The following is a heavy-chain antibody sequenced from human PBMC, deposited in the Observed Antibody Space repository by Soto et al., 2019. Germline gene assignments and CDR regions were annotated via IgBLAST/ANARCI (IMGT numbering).Heavy chain of an antibody. Sequence: QITLNESGPTVVNPTETLTLTCTFSGFSLTTSGVGVGWVRQSPGTAPEWLAFIYWDDDKRYSTSLKSRLTITNDTSKNQVVLTMANVDPADTATYYCAHRVLRAVFGLVTTTAIYFDFWGQGTPVVVSS. CDR3: AHRVLRAVFGLVTTTAIYFDF. CDR1: GFSLTTSGVG. J-gene: IGHJ4*02. D-gene: IGHD3-3*01. V-gene: IGHV2-5*02. CDR2: IYWDDDK.